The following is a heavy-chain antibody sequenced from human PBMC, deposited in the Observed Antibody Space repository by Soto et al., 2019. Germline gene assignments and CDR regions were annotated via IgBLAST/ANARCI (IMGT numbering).Heavy chain of an antibody. V-gene: IGHV3-7*01. CDR3: ARGNWNYYYGFDV. Sequence: SCKVSGYTLTELSMTWVRQAPGKGPEWVANIKPDGSEQYYVDSVKGRFTISRDNANNSLYLQMNSLRAEDTAVYFCARGNWNYYYGFDVWGQGTTVTVSS. D-gene: IGHD1-20*01. CDR2: IKPDGSEQ. CDR1: GYTLTELS. J-gene: IGHJ6*02.